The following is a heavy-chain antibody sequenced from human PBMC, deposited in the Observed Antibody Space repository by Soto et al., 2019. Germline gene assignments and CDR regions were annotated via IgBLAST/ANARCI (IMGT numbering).Heavy chain of an antibody. CDR1: GYSISRGDY. J-gene: IGHJ4*02. CDR2: IYHRGAT. V-gene: IGHV4-38-2*01. CDR3: VRYKYDSSAQGDEH. D-gene: IGHD3-22*01. Sequence: SETLSLTGSVSGYSISRGDYWGWIRQAPGKGLEWIGSIYHRGATYYAPSLKARAAISLDTSNNHFTLRLTSVTVADTAIYYCVRYKYDSSAQGDEHWGQGALVTVSS.